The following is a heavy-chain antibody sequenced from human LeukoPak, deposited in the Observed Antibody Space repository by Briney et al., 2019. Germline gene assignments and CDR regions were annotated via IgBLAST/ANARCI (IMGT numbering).Heavy chain of an antibody. CDR3: ARGGRYAYYDFWSGYTNWFDP. J-gene: IGHJ5*02. CDR1: GGSISSGGYY. D-gene: IGHD3-3*01. Sequence: SQTLSLTCTVSGGSISSGGYYWRWIRQHPGKGLEWIGYIYYSGSTYYNPSLKSRVTISVDTSKNQFSLKLSSVTAADTAVYYCARGGRYAYYDFWSGYTNWFDPWGQGTLVTVSS. V-gene: IGHV4-31*03. CDR2: IYYSGST.